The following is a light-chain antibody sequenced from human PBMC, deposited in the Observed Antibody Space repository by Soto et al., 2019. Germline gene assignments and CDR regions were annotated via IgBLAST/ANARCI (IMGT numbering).Light chain of an antibody. CDR2: AAS. V-gene: IGKV1-9*01. J-gene: IGKJ4*01. Sequence: DIQLTQSPSFLSASVGDRVTITCRASQGISSYLAWYQQKPGKAPKLLIYAASTLQSGVPSRFSGSGSGTELTLTISSLQPEDFATYYCQQLNSYPLTFGGGTTVEIK. CDR1: QGISSY. CDR3: QQLNSYPLT.